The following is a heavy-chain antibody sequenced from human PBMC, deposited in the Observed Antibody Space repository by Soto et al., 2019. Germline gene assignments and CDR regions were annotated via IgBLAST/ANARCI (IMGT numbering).Heavy chain of an antibody. D-gene: IGHD2-8*01. J-gene: IGHJ6*03. CDR2: TSAYNGNT. CDR3: ARNGASPYYYYYMDV. Sequence: ASVKVSCKASGYTFTSYGISWVRQAPGQGLEWMGWTSAYNGNTNYAQKLQGRVTMTTDTSTSTAYMELRSLRSDDTAAYYCARNGASPYYYYYMDVWGKGTTVTVSS. CDR1: GYTFTSYG. V-gene: IGHV1-18*01.